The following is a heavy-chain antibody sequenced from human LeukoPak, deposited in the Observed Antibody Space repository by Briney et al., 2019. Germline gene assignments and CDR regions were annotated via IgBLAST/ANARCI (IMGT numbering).Heavy chain of an antibody. D-gene: IGHD1-26*01. CDR3: ATQIVGALEY. CDR1: GFTFSSYC. Sequence: PGGSLRLSCAGSGFTFSSYCMNWVRQAPGKRLEWVSYISSSSSTIYYADSVKDRFTISRDNAKNSLYVQMNSLRGEDRAVYYCATQIVGALEYWGQGTLVTVSS. CDR2: ISSSSSTI. J-gene: IGHJ4*02. V-gene: IGHV3-48*01.